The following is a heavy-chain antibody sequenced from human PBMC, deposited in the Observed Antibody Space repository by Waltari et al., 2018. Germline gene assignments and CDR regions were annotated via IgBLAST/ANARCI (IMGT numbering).Heavy chain of an antibody. CDR1: GGSFSGYY. J-gene: IGHJ5*02. CDR2: INHSGST. V-gene: IGHV4-34*01. D-gene: IGHD3-3*01. Sequence: QVQLQQWGAGLLKPSETLSLTCAVYGGSFSGYYWSWIRQPPGKGLEWIGEINHSGSTNYNPSLKSRVTISVDTSKNQFSLKLSSVTAADTAVYYCARGPRTYDFWSGYLAGWYDPWGQGTLVTVSS. CDR3: ARGPRTYDFWSGYLAGWYDP.